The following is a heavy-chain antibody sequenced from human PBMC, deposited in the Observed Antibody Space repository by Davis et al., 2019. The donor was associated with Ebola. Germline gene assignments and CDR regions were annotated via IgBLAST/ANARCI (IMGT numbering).Heavy chain of an antibody. CDR2: ISGSGAST. D-gene: IGHD6-19*01. CDR3: AKDIAVAGTGPMDS. J-gene: IGHJ4*02. Sequence: ESLKIPCAASGFTFSNYAMSWVRQAPGKGLEWVPCISGSGASTHYADSVKGRFTVSRDNSKNTVFLQLNGLRVEDTAVYYCAKDIAVAGTGPMDSWGQGTLVTVSS. CDR1: GFTFSNYA. V-gene: IGHV3-23*01.